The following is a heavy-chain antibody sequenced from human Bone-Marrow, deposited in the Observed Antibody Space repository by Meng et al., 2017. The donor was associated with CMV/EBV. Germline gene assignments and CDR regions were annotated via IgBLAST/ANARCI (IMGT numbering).Heavy chain of an antibody. Sequence: SLKISCAASGFTFSSYAMSWVRQAPGKGLEWVSGISWNSDNIGYADSVKGRFTISRDNAKNSLYLQMNSLGAEDMALYYCTKGSRYDSSAYSDYWGQGTPVTVSS. J-gene: IGHJ4*02. V-gene: IGHV3-9*03. D-gene: IGHD3-22*01. CDR3: TKGSRYDSSAYSDY. CDR1: GFTFSSYA. CDR2: ISWNSDNI.